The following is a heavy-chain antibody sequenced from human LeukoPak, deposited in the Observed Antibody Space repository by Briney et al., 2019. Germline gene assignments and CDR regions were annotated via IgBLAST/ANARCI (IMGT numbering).Heavy chain of an antibody. J-gene: IGHJ4*02. D-gene: IGHD2-15*01. CDR3: AKVPRYCSGGSCHGGYFDY. Sequence: PGGSLRLSCAASGFTFSSYAMSWVRQAPGKGLEWVSTISGSGGNTYYADSVKGRSTISRDNSKNTLYLQMSSLRAEDTAVYYCAKVPRYCSGGSCHGGYFDYWGQGTLVTVSS. CDR2: ISGSGGNT. V-gene: IGHV3-23*01. CDR1: GFTFSSYA.